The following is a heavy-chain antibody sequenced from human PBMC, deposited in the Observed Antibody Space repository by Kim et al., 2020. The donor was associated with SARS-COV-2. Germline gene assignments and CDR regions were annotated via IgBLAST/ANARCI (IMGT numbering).Heavy chain of an antibody. J-gene: IGHJ6*02. CDR2: VYPGDSDA. CDR3: TRLTWGAGMVFAKEHRQGRRGLDV. V-gene: IGHV5-51*01. Sequence: GESLKISCKGSGYSFTDYWIVWVRQMPGKGLEVMGIVYPGDSDARYTPSFQGQVTISADKSISTAYLQWSSLKASDTAMYYCTRLTWGAGMVFAKEHRQGRRGLDVWGQGTTVTVSS. CDR1: GYSFTDYW. D-gene: IGHD2-8*01.